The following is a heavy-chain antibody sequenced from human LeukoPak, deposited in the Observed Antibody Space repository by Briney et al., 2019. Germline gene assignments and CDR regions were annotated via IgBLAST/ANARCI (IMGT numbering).Heavy chain of an antibody. Sequence: ASVKVSCKDSGGTFSSYVISGVRKGHGQRVEWMGRISVFNGNTNCAQKLQGRVTMTTDTSTSTAYMELRSLRSDDTAVYYCARDSPFYGSGSAITPLIDYWGQGTLVTVAS. CDR3: ARDSPFYGSGSAITPLIDY. CDR2: ISVFNGNT. D-gene: IGHD3-10*01. CDR1: GGTFSSYV. V-gene: IGHV1-18*01. J-gene: IGHJ4*02.